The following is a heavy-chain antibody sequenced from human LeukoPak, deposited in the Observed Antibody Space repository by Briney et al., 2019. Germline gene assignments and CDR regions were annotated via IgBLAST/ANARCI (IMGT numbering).Heavy chain of an antibody. Sequence: ASVKVSCKASGYTFTGYYMHWVRQAPGQGLEWVGWINPNSGGTNYAQKFQGRVTMTRDTSISTAYMELSRLRSDDTAVYYCARVVPAAMILEYSSSFGMFEPWGQGTLVTVSS. V-gene: IGHV1-2*02. J-gene: IGHJ5*02. CDR2: INPNSGGT. CDR3: ARVVPAAMILEYSSSFGMFEP. D-gene: IGHD2-2*01. CDR1: GYTFTGYY.